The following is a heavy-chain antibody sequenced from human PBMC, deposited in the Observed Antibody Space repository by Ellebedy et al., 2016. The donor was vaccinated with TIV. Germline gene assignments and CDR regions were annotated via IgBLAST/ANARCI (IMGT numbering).Heavy chain of an antibody. V-gene: IGHV3-74*01. J-gene: IGHJ6*02. CDR3: TRAGVLPTSYYGMDV. CDR1: GFIFSDYW. Sequence: GGSLRLSCAASGFIFSDYWMHWVRRVPGTGLVWVSRIDDGGNTATYADSVKGRFLISRDNAKNTLYLQMNSLRGEDTALYYCTRAGVLPTSYYGMDVWGQGTAVTVSS. CDR2: IDDGGNTA. D-gene: IGHD3-10*01.